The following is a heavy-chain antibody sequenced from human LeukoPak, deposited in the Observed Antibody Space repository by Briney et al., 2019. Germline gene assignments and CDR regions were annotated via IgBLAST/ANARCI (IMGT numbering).Heavy chain of an antibody. V-gene: IGHV4-34*01. Sequence: PSETLSLTCAVYGGSFSGYYWSWIRQPPGKGLEWIGEINHSGSTNYNPSLKSRVTISVDTSKNQFSLKLSSVTAADTAVYYCARYITMVRGVRSYYYYGMDVWGQGTTVTVSS. D-gene: IGHD3-10*01. J-gene: IGHJ6*02. CDR1: GGSFSGYY. CDR3: ARYITMVRGVRSYYYYGMDV. CDR2: INHSGST.